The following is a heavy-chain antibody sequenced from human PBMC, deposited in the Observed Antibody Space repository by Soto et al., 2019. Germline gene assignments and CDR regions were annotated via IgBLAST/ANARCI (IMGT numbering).Heavy chain of an antibody. J-gene: IGHJ3*02. Sequence: SETLSLTCTVSGGSVSSDTHYWSWIRQPPGKRLEWIGFIYSSGSTNYNPSLKSRVTMSVDTSKNQFSLKLRSVIVADTAVYYCARDSLGGSYSKVSDAFDIWGQGTMVTVSS. CDR1: GGSVSSDTHY. D-gene: IGHD1-26*01. V-gene: IGHV4-61*01. CDR2: IYSSGST. CDR3: ARDSLGGSYSKVSDAFDI.